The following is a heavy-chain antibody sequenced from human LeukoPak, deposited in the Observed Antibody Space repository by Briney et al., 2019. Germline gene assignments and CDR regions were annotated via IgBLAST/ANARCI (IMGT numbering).Heavy chain of an antibody. CDR1: GFTLSSNY. Sequence: PGGSLRLSCAASGFTLSSNYMSWVRQAPGKGLEWVSVIYSGGSTYYADSVEGRFTISRDNSKNTLYLQMNSLRAEDTAVYYCAKAFPVAAAVAYYFDYWGQGTLVTVS. D-gene: IGHD6-13*01. J-gene: IGHJ4*02. CDR3: AKAFPVAAAVAYYFDY. CDR2: IYSGGST. V-gene: IGHV3-53*01.